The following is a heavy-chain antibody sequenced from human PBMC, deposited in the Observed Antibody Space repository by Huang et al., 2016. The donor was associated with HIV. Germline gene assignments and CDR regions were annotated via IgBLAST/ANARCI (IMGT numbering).Heavy chain of an antibody. V-gene: IGHV4-34*02. Sequence: QVHLQQWGAGLLKSAETLSLTCAVYGGSLSGYYWSWLRQTPGKGLEWIGASNHLGSPNYNPSLNIRVSISIDGSKKQFSLKVRSISDADTAVYCCARDATKNPRGWFDPWGQGTLVTVSS. J-gene: IGHJ5*02. CDR2: SNHLGSP. D-gene: IGHD3-10*01. CDR1: GGSLSGYY. CDR3: ARDATKNPRGWFDP.